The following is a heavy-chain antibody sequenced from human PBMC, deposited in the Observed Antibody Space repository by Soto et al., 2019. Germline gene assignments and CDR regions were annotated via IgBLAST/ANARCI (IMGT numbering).Heavy chain of an antibody. CDR2: ISYDGSNK. CDR1: GFTFSSYG. J-gene: IGHJ6*02. CDR3: AKAEGSLYYFYDMDD. V-gene: IGHV3-30*18. Sequence: GGSLRLSCAASGFTFSSYGMHWVRQAPGKGLEWVAVISYDGSNKYYADSVKGRFTISRDNSKNTLYLQMNSLRAEDTAVYYCAKAEGSLYYFYDMDDWGQGTMVTVSS.